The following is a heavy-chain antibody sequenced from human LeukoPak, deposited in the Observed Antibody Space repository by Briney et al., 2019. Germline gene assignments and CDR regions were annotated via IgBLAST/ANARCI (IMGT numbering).Heavy chain of an antibody. CDR3: ARTTEGGYSYGYFYYYYMDV. J-gene: IGHJ6*03. V-gene: IGHV4-38-2*02. CDR2: IYHSGST. Sequence: PSETLSLTCTVSGYSISSGYYWGWIRQPPGKGLEWIGSIYHSGSTYYNPSLKSRVTISVETSKNQFSLKLSSVTAADTAVYYCARTTEGGYSYGYFYYYYMDVWGKGTTVTISS. D-gene: IGHD5-18*01. CDR1: GYSISSGYY.